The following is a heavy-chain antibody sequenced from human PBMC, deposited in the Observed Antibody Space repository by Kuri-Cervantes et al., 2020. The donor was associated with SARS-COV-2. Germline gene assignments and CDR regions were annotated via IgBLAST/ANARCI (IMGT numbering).Heavy chain of an antibody. CDR3: ARVVSSGWQD. D-gene: IGHD6-19*01. CDR1: GGSVSSGSYY. CDR2: IYHSGST. J-gene: IGHJ4*02. Sequence: SETLSLTCTVSGGSVSSGSYYWSWIRQPPGKGLEWIGEIYHSGSTNYNPSLKSRVTISVDKSKNQFSLKLSSVTAADTAVYYCARVVSSGWQDWGQGTLVTVSS. V-gene: IGHV4-61*01.